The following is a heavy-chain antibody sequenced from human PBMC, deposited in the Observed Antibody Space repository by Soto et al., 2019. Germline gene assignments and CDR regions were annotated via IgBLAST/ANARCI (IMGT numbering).Heavy chain of an antibody. CDR3: AGGKRSNTPFDY. CDR2: INSDGSST. CDR1: GFTFTSYW. Sequence: EVQLVESGGGLVQPGGSLRLSCATSGFTFTSYWMHWVLQVPGKGLVWVSRINSDGSSTTYADSVKGRFTISRDNAKNTLYLQMNSLRAEDTAVYFCAGGKRSNTPFDYRGQGTLVTVSS. D-gene: IGHD2-2*01. J-gene: IGHJ4*02. V-gene: IGHV3-74*01.